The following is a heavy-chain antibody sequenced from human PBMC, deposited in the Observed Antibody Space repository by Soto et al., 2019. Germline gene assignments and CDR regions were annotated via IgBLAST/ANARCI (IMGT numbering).Heavy chain of an antibody. V-gene: IGHV3-23*01. CDR2: ISGSGGST. CDR3: AKYWMPTVTYYYFDY. Sequence: GGSLRLSCAASGFTFSSYAMSWVRQAPGKGLEWVSAISGSGGSTYYADSVKGRFTISRDNSKNTLYLQMNSLRAEDTAVYYCAKYWMPTVTYYYFDYWGQGTLVAVSS. D-gene: IGHD4-17*01. J-gene: IGHJ4*02. CDR1: GFTFSSYA.